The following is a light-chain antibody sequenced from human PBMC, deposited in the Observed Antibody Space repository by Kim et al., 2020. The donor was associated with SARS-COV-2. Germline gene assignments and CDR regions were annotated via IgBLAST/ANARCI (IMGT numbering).Light chain of an antibody. CDR2: AAS. Sequence: DIQMTQSPSSLSASVGDRVTITCRASQSISSYLNWYQQKPGKAPKLLIYAASSLQSGVPSRFRGSGSGTDFTLTISNLQPEDFATYYCQQSYSTLGLTFGGGTKVDIK. J-gene: IGKJ4*01. CDR1: QSISSY. V-gene: IGKV1-39*01. CDR3: QQSYSTLGLT.